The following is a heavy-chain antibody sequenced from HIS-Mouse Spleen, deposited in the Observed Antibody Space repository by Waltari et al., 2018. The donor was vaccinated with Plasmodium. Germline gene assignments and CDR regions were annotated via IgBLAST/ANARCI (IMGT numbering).Heavy chain of an antibody. J-gene: IGHJ4*02. CDR3: ARLRYSYGYFDY. D-gene: IGHD5-18*01. CDR1: GGSISRYS. CDR2: IYYSGST. Sequence: QVQLQESGPGLVKPSETLSLTCTVSGGSISRYSLRCLRQPPGKGLEWIGYIYYSGSTNYNPSLKSRVTISVDTSKNQFSLKLSSVTAADTAVYYCARLRYSYGYFDYWGQGTLVTVSS. V-gene: IGHV4-59*08.